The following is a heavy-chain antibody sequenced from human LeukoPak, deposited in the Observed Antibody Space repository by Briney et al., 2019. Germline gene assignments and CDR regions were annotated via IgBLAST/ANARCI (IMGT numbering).Heavy chain of an antibody. D-gene: IGHD6-13*01. CDR1: GFTFSSYA. CDR2: ISYDGSSK. CDR3: ARENPAAGSFDY. J-gene: IGHJ4*02. Sequence: GGSLRLSCAASGFTFSSYAMHWVRQAPGKGLEWMAVISYDGSSKYYANPVKGRFTISRDNSKNTLYLQMNSLRPEDTAVCFCARENPAAGSFDYWGQGTLVTVSS. V-gene: IGHV3-30*04.